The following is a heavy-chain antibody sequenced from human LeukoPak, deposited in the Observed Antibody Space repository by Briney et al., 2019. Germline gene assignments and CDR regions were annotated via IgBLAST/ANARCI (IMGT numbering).Heavy chain of an antibody. CDR1: GYTLTELS. D-gene: IGHD2-2*02. CDR3: ATSYQPLLYKDY. V-gene: IGHV1-24*01. Sequence: ATVKVSCKVSGYTLTELSMHWVRQAPGKGLEWMGGFDPEDGETIYAQKFQGRVTMTEDTSTDTAYMELSSLRSEDTAVYYCATSYQPLLYKDYWGQGTLVTVSS. CDR2: FDPEDGET. J-gene: IGHJ4*02.